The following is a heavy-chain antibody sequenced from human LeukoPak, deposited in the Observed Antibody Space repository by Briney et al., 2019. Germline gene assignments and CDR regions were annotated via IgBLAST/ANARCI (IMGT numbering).Heavy chain of an antibody. CDR2: ISAY. D-gene: IGHD3-22*01. J-gene: IGHJ4*02. CDR3: ARRFNYYDSSGYYEGFYFDY. CDR1: GGTFSSYA. Sequence: GASVKVSCKASGGTFSSYAISWVRQAPGQGLEWMGWISAYAQKFQGRVTMTTDTSTSTAYMELRSLRSDDTAVHYCARRFNYYDSSGYYEGFYFDYWGQGTLVTVSS. V-gene: IGHV1-18*01.